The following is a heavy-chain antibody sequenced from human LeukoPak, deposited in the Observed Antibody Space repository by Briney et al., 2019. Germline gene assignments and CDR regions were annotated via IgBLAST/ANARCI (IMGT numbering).Heavy chain of an antibody. J-gene: IGHJ5*02. CDR3: ARRGTIAVPVFWFDP. CDR2: IKQDGSEK. D-gene: IGHD6-19*01. V-gene: IGHV3-7*01. Sequence: GGSLRLSCAASGFTFSSYWMSWVRQAPGKGLEWVANIKQDGSEKYYLDSLEGRFTISRDNAKNSVYLQINRLRAEDTAVYYCARRGTIAVPVFWFDPWGQGTLVIVSS. CDR1: GFTFSSYW.